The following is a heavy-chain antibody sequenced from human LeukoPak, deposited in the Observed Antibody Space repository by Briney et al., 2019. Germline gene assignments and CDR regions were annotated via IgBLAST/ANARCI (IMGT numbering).Heavy chain of an antibody. CDR1: GFTVSSNY. J-gene: IGHJ3*02. V-gene: IGHV3-66*02. CDR2: IYSGGST. CDR3: ARDVGLRLRAGGDAFDI. D-gene: IGHD4-17*01. Sequence: EGSLRLSCAASGFTVSSNYMSWVRQAPGKGLEWVSVIYSGGSTYYADSVKGRFTISRDNSKNTLYLQMNSLRAEDTAVYYCARDVGLRLRAGGDAFDIWGQGTMVTVSS.